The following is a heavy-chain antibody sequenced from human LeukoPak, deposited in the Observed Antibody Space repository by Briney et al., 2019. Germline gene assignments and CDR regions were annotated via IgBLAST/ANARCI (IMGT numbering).Heavy chain of an antibody. J-gene: IGHJ4*02. V-gene: IGHV4-4*09. Sequence: SETLSLTCTVSGGSISSYYWSWIRQPPGKGLEWIGYIYTSGSTNYNPSLKSRVTISVDTSKNQFSLKLSSVTAADTAVYYCARQGRFLEWLFYVWGQGTLVTVSS. CDR1: GGSISSYY. D-gene: IGHD3-3*01. CDR2: IYTSGST. CDR3: ARQGRFLEWLFYV.